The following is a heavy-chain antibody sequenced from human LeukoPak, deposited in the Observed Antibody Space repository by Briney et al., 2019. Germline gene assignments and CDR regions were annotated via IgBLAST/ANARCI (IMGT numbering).Heavy chain of an antibody. Sequence: SETPSLTCAVYGGSFSGYYWSWIRQPPGKGLEWIGEINHSGSTNYNPSLKSRFIISVDTSKNQFSLKLSSVTAADTAVYYCARTWNYYGSGSLDYYYYMNVWGKGTTVTISS. D-gene: IGHD3-10*01. J-gene: IGHJ6*03. V-gene: IGHV4-34*01. CDR3: ARTWNYYGSGSLDYYYYMNV. CDR1: GGSFSGYY. CDR2: INHSGST.